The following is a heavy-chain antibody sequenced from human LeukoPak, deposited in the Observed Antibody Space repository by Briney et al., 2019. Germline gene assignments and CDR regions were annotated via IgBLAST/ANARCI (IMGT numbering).Heavy chain of an antibody. J-gene: IGHJ4*02. CDR1: GFTFSNAW. Sequence: PGGSLRLSCAASGFTFSNAWMNWVRQAPGKGPEWVANIKEDESKRYFVDSVKGRFTISRDNAKNSLYLQMNSLRAEDTAVYYCARDEGWGVDYWGQGTLVTVSS. CDR2: IKEDESKR. CDR3: ARDEGWGVDY. V-gene: IGHV3-7*04. D-gene: IGHD3-10*01.